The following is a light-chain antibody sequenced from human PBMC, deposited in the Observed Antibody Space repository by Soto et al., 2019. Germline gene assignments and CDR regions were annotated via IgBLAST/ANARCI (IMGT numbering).Light chain of an antibody. Sequence: QSVLTQPPSASGTPGQRVTISCSGSSSNIGSNTVNWYQQLPGTAPKLLIYSNNQRPSGVPDRFSGSKSGTSASPAISGLQYEEEADYYCAAWDDSLNGVVFGGGPKLTVL. V-gene: IGLV1-44*01. CDR1: SSNIGSNT. CDR3: AAWDDSLNGVV. J-gene: IGLJ2*01. CDR2: SNN.